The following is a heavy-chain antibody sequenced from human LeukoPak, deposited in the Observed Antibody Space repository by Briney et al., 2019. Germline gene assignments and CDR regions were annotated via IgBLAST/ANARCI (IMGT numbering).Heavy chain of an antibody. J-gene: IGHJ4*02. V-gene: IGHV1-3*01. CDR1: GYTFTSYA. Sequence: ASVKVSCKASGYTFTSYAMHWVRQAPGQRLEWMGWINAGNGNTKYSQKFPGRVTITRDTSASTAYMELSSLRSEDTAVYFCARGLGYSSGWGTYYFDYWGQGTLVTVSS. CDR3: ARGLGYSSGWGTYYFDY. D-gene: IGHD6-19*01. CDR2: INAGNGNT.